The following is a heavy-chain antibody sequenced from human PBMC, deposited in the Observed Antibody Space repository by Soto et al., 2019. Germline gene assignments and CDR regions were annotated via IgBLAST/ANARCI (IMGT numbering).Heavy chain of an antibody. CDR2: INGGNGHT. J-gene: IGHJ6*02. CDR3: ARGKGMEENYYYYGMDV. D-gene: IGHD1-1*01. V-gene: IGHV1-3*01. CDR1: GYTFSTYA. Sequence: GPSVKVSFKASGYTFSTYALHWLRQAPGQGLEWMGWINGGNGHTRYSQKFKDRVTISRDTPASTAYMELSGLRSEDTAVYYCARGKGMEENYYYYGMDVWGQGTTVTVSS.